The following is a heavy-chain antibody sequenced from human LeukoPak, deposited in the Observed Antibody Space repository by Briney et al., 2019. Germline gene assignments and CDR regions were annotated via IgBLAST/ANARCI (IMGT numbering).Heavy chain of an antibody. CDR2: FFYSGST. CDR1: GGSISSSDYY. Sequence: SETLSLTCTVSGGSISSSDYYWGWVRQPPGKGLEWIGSFFYSGSTYYNPSLKSRVTISVDTSKNHFSLKLSSVTAADTAMYYCARLSSLRAFDIWGQGTMVTVSS. CDR3: ARLSSLRAFDI. V-gene: IGHV4-39*02. D-gene: IGHD2-15*01. J-gene: IGHJ3*02.